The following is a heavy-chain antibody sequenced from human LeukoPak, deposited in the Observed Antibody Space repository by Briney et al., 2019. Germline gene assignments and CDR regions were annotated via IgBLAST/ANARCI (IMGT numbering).Heavy chain of an antibody. CDR1: GGTFSSYA. Sequence: GASVKVSCKASGGTFSSYAISWVRQVPGQGLEWMGGIIPIFGTANYAQKFQGRVTITADESTSTAYTELSSLRSEDTAVYYCARSYYDSSGYYYNRYYFDYWGQGTLVTVSS. CDR3: ARSYYDSSGYYYNRYYFDY. V-gene: IGHV1-69*13. D-gene: IGHD3-22*01. J-gene: IGHJ4*02. CDR2: IIPIFGTA.